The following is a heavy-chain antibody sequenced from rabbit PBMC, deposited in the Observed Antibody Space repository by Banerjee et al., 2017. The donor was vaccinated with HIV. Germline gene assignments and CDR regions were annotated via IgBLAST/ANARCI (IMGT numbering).Heavy chain of an antibody. V-gene: IGHV1S45*01. CDR1: GFSFSSNW. D-gene: IGHD2-1*01. Sequence: LEESGGGLVKPGGTLTLTCTVSGFSFSSNWICWVRQAPGKGLEWIACINAVTGKAVYASWAKGRFTFSKTSSTTVTLQMTSLTAADTATYFCARGSAAMTMVITGYYFNLWGQGTLVTVS. J-gene: IGHJ4*01. CDR2: INAVTGKA. CDR3: ARGSAAMTMVITGYYFNL.